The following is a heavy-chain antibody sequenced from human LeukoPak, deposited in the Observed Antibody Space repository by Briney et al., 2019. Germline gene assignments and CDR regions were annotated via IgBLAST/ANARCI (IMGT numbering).Heavy chain of an antibody. CDR2: IYYSGST. J-gene: IGHJ5*02. Sequence: SETLSLTCTVSGGSISSYYWSWIRQPPGKGLEWIGYIYYSGSTNYNPSLRSRVTISVDTSKNQFSLKLSSVTAADTAVYYCARDVAYCGGDCYSWWFDPWGQGTLVTVSS. D-gene: IGHD2-21*02. CDR1: GGSISSYY. V-gene: IGHV4-59*01. CDR3: ARDVAYCGGDCYSWWFDP.